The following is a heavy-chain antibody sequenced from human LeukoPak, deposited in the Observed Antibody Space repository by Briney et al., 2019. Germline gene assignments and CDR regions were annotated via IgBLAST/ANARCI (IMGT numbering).Heavy chain of an antibody. J-gene: IGHJ6*03. CDR3: ARSTIFGVVIRPDYYYYYMDV. V-gene: IGHV1-2*02. CDR2: INPNSGGK. Sequence: ASVKLSCKASGYTVTGYDMNWVRQAPGHGLGWMGWINPNSGGKNYAQKFQGRVTMTRDTSISTAYMELSRLRSDDTAVYYCARSTIFGVVIRPDYYYYYMDVWGKGTTVTVSS. D-gene: IGHD3-3*01. CDR1: GYTVTGYD.